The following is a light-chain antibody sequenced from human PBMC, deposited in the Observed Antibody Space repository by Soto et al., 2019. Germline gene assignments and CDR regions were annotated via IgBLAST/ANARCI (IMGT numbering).Light chain of an antibody. CDR2: GVS. CDR1: PSDIGNYNY. Sequence: QSALTQPASVSGSPGQSITISCTGTPSDIGNYNYVSWYQQHPGKAPKLIIYGVSNRPSGVSNRFSASKSGNAASLTISGLQAEDEADYYCCSFAGSYLYVRLGGGTKLTVL. CDR3: CSFAGSYLYVR. V-gene: IGLV2-14*01. J-gene: IGLJ2*01.